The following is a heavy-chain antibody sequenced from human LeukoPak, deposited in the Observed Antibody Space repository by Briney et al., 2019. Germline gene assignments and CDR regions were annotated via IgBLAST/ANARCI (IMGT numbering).Heavy chain of an antibody. V-gene: IGHV3-30*02. CDR1: GFTFSSYG. D-gene: IGHD6-19*01. J-gene: IGHJ4*02. CDR2: TRYDGNNK. CDR3: AKVGSGWYGIDY. Sequence: GGSLRLSCAASGFTFSSYGMHWVRQAPGKGLEWVAFTRYDGNNKYSADSVKGRFTISRDNSKNTLYLQMNSLRPEDTAVYYCAKVGSGWYGIDYWGQGTLVTVSS.